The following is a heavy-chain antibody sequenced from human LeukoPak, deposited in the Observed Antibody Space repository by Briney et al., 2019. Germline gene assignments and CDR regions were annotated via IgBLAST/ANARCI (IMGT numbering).Heavy chain of an antibody. Sequence: PSETLSLTCTVSGGSINSYFWTWIRQPPGKGLEWIGYVYSSGSPIYNPSLKSRVAILVDTSTNQFALRLSSVTSADTAVYYCARPPQRLIRPYYFDFWGKGTLVTVSS. CDR2: VYSSGSP. CDR3: ARPPQRLIRPYYFDF. V-gene: IGHV4-59*01. J-gene: IGHJ4*01. CDR1: GGSINSYF. D-gene: IGHD6-25*01.